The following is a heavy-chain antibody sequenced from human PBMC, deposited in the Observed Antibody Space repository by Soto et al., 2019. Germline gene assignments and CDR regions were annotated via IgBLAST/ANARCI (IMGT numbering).Heavy chain of an antibody. CDR1: QGTFGIYA. D-gene: IGHD6-19*01. CDR3: ATSPGIAVAGIQVSDPRFDY. CDR2: IIPIFGTA. V-gene: IGHV1-69*13. J-gene: IGHJ4*02. Sequence: SVKVSYKASQGTFGIYAISCVRQAPGQGLEWMGGIIPIFGTANYAQKFQGRVTITADESTSTAYMELSSLRSEDTAVYYCATSPGIAVAGIQVSDPRFDYWGQGTLVTVSS.